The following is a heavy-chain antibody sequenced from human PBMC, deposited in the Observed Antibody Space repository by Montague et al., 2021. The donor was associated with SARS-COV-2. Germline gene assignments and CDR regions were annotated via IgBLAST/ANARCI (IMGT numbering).Heavy chain of an antibody. Sequence: SETLSLTCTVSGGSLNKHYWSWIRKAPGKELEWLGNIFYKGNTNYNVXLWGRVSMSLDTPQNQFSLRLTSLTAADTAVYYCARSISSSGARENWGQGILVTVS. CDR1: GGSLNKHY. J-gene: IGHJ4*02. V-gene: IGHV4-59*11. D-gene: IGHD3-22*01. CDR2: IFYKGNT. CDR3: ARSISSSGAREN.